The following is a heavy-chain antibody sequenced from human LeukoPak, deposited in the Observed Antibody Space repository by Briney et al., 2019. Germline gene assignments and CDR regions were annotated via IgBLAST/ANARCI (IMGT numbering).Heavy chain of an antibody. CDR2: ISWNSGSI. CDR1: GFTFDDYA. V-gene: IGHV3-9*01. D-gene: IGHD3-3*01. J-gene: IGHJ5*02. Sequence: GGSLRLSCAASGFTFDDYAMHWVRQAPGKGLEWVSGISWNSGSIGYADSVKGRFTISRDNAKNSLYLQMNSLRAEDTAVYYCARGDKVRDFWSGYYTGAYNWFDPWGQGTLVTVSS. CDR3: ARGDKVRDFWSGYYTGAYNWFDP.